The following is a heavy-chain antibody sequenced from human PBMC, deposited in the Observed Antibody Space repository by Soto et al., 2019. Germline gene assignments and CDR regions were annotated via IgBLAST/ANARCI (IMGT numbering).Heavy chain of an antibody. D-gene: IGHD2-15*01. CDR1: GLTFTTYW. CDR2: VYYDGDAA. J-gene: IGHJ4*02. CDR3: EIRPGYSTGGDY. V-gene: IGHV3-74*03. Sequence: GGSLRLSCAASGLTFTTYWVIWLRQAPGKGLAWVSRVYYDGDAALHAASVTGRFTISRDNAKNTFYLQMTNLRVEDTAMYYCEIRPGYSTGGDYWGQGTLVTVSS.